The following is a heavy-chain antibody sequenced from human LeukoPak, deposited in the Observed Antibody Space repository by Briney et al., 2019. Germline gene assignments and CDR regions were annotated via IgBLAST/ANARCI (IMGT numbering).Heavy chain of an antibody. Sequence: GESLKISCKGSGYSFTSYWIGWVRQVPGKGLEWMGIIYPGDSDTRYSPSFQGQVTISADKSISTAYLQWSSPKASDTAMYYCARNYDYVWGRSDYWGQGTLVTVSS. D-gene: IGHD3-16*01. CDR1: GYSFTSYW. V-gene: IGHV5-51*01. CDR2: IYPGDSDT. J-gene: IGHJ4*02. CDR3: ARNYDYVWGRSDY.